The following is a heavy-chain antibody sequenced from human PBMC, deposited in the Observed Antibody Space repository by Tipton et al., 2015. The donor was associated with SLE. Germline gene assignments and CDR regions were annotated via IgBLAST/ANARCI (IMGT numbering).Heavy chain of an antibody. CDR1: SYSISSSYY. J-gene: IGHJ4*02. V-gene: IGHV4-38-2*02. Sequence: TLSLTCTVSSYSISSSYYWGWIRQPPGKGLEWIGSVYQSASAYYNPSLKSRVTISVDTSKNQFSLQLSSVTAADTAVYYCARPAHYWGQGTLVTVSS. CDR3: ARPAHY. CDR2: VYQSASA.